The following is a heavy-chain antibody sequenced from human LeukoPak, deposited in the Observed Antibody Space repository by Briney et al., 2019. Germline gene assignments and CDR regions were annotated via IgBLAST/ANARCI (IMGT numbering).Heavy chain of an antibody. Sequence: PSETLSLTCAVSGGSISSDSYSWSWIRQPPGKGLEWIGYIYPRGSTYYNPSLKSRVILSLDKSANQFSLNLSSVTAADTAVYCCARSSPRAMGNYLDFWGQGTLVTVSS. J-gene: IGHJ4*02. CDR1: GGSISSDSYS. CDR2: IYPRGST. CDR3: ARSSPRAMGNYLDF. D-gene: IGHD7-27*01. V-gene: IGHV4-30-2*01.